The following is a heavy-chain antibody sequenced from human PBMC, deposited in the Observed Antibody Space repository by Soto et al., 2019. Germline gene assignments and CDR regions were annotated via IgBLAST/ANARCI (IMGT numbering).Heavy chain of an antibody. CDR1: GGSISSYY. CDR3: ARLGSYDSLSFDY. D-gene: IGHD5-12*01. Sequence: SETLSLTCTVSGGSISSYYWSWIRQPPGKGLEWIGYIYYSGSTNYNPSLKSRVTISVDTSKNQFSLKLSSVTAADTAVYYCARLGSYDSLSFDYWGQGTLVTVSS. J-gene: IGHJ4*02. V-gene: IGHV4-59*01. CDR2: IYYSGST.